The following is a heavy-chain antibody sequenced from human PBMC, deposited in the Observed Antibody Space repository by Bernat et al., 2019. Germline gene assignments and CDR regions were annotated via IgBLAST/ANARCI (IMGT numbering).Heavy chain of an antibody. J-gene: IGHJ6*03. CDR2: IRSKAYGGTT. CDR3: NRGVNFWGGYQSFYYYYYLDV. Sequence: EVQLVESGGGLVQPGRSLRLSCTASGFTFGDYAMSWVRQAPGKGLEWVGFIRSKAYGGTTEYAASVKGRFTISKDCSKSIAYLQMNNLKTEDTAVYYCNRGVNFWGGYQSFYYYYYLDVWGKGTTVTGSS. D-gene: IGHD3-3*01. V-gene: IGHV3-49*04. CDR1: GFTFGDYA.